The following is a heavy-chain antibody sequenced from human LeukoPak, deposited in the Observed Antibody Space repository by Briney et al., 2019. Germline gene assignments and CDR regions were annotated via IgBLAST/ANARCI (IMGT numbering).Heavy chain of an antibody. J-gene: IGHJ4*02. CDR2: INEDGSEE. D-gene: IGHD3-9*01. CDR1: GFILRAYW. CDR3: ARVRVTGYSNFAY. Sequence: GGSLRLSCVGSGFILRAYWMAWVRQAPGKGPEWVANINEDGSEERYVDSVRGRFTISRDNSKNTVYLQMSSLRAEDTAVYYCARVRVTGYSNFAYWGQGTLVTVSS. V-gene: IGHV3-7*03.